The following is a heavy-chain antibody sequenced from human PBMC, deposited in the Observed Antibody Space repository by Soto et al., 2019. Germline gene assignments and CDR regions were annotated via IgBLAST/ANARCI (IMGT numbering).Heavy chain of an antibody. CDR2: IYSGGST. V-gene: IGHV3-53*01. CDR1: GFTVSSNY. Sequence: PGGSLRLSCAASGFTVSSNYMSWVRQAPGKGLEWVSVIYSGGSTYYADSVKGRFTISRDNSKNTLYLQMNSLRAEDTAVYYCGRVATYFISPSSHKYYYYGMDVGGKGPRVTVP. D-gene: IGHD2-2*01. CDR3: GRVATYFISPSSHKYYYYGMDV. J-gene: IGHJ6*04.